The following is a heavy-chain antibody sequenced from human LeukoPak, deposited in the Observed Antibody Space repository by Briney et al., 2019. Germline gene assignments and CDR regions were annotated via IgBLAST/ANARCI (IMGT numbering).Heavy chain of an antibody. V-gene: IGHV4-30-2*01. J-gene: IGHJ6*02. Sequence: SETLSLTCTVSGCSISSYGHYWIWIPHPPGNGLEWIRYIYHSGCGSTYYNPSLKSGVTISIDKSKIQFSLKLNSVTAADTAVYYCAGINDFWSGPTLDVWGQGTTVTVSS. CDR1: GCSISSYGHY. D-gene: IGHD3-3*01. CDR2: IYHSGCGST. CDR3: AGINDFWSGPTLDV.